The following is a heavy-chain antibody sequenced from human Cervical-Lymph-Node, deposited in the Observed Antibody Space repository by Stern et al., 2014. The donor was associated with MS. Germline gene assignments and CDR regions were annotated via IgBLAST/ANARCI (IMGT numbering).Heavy chain of an antibody. J-gene: IGHJ4*02. CDR3: AKDGYNY. CDR2: IIPNNGDT. V-gene: IGHV1-2*02. Sequence: VQLVESGAEVKKPGASVKVSCKASGYTFTGYYIHWVRQAPGQGLEWMGWIIPNNGDTNYSQNFQGRFTMTRDTSISTAYMELSRLRSDDTAVYYCAKDGYNYWGQGTLVTVSS. D-gene: IGHD5-24*01. CDR1: GYTFTGYY.